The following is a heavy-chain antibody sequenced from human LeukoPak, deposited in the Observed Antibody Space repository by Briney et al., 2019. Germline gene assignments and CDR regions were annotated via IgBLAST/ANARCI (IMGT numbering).Heavy chain of an antibody. CDR1: GYLFTNYW. J-gene: IGHJ4*02. V-gene: IGHV5-51*01. D-gene: IGHD3-10*01. Sequence: GESLQISCQGSGYLFTNYWIGWVRQMPGKGLDWMGIIYPGDSDTRYSPPFQGQITISADKSISTTYLQWSSLTVSDTAMYYCAASTYGSGSYVGFDSWGQGTLVSVSS. CDR3: AASTYGSGSYVGFDS. CDR2: IYPGDSDT.